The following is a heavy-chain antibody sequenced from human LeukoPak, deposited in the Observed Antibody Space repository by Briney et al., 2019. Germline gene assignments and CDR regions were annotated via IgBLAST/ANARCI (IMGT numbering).Heavy chain of an antibody. CDR1: GGSISSGGYS. D-gene: IGHD4-17*01. V-gene: IGHV4-30-2*01. J-gene: IGHJ4*02. CDR3: ARDHLGDGDYVSFGY. CDR2: IYHSGST. Sequence: PSQTLFPTCAVPGGSISSGGYSWGWIRQPPGKGLGWIGYIYHSGSTYYNPSLKSRVTISVDRSKNQFSLKLSSVTAADTAVYYCARDHLGDGDYVSFGYWGQGTLVTVSS.